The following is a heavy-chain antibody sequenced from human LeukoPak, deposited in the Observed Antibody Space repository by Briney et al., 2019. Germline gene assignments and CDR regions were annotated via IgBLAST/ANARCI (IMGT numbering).Heavy chain of an antibody. V-gene: IGHV3-7*01. J-gene: IGHJ4*02. CDR3: ARWRRDHSEFDF. CDR2: IKRDGSFA. CDR1: GFTFSDYW. D-gene: IGHD1-14*01. Sequence: PGGSLRLSCAASGFTFSDYWTAWVRQAPGKGLEWVANIKRDGSFAEYGDSLEGRFIISRDNGENSLYLQMSSLRVEDTAVYHCARWRRDHSEFDFWGQGTLVTVSS.